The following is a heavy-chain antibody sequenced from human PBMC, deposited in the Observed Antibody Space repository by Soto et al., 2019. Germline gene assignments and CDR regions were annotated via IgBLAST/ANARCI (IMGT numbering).Heavy chain of an antibody. D-gene: IGHD4-17*01. Sequence: PGGSLRLSCVGSGFTFSNYWMHWVRQAPGKGLEWVSRVKSDGSSTSYADSVKGRFTISRDNAKNTLYLQMNSLRAEDTAVYYCSSHTVTPYYYSYYMDVWGKGTTVTVSS. CDR2: VKSDGSST. CDR1: GFTFSNYW. V-gene: IGHV3-74*01. J-gene: IGHJ6*03. CDR3: SSHTVTPYYYSYYMDV.